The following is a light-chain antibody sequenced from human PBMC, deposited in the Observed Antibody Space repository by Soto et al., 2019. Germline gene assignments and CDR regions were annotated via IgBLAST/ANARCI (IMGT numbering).Light chain of an antibody. CDR2: AAS. CDR3: PQSYSTPRT. CDR1: QSISSY. Sequence: DIQMTQSPSSLSASVGDRVTITCRASQSISSYLNWYQQKPGKAPKLLIYAASSLQSGVPSRFSGSVSGTDFTLTISSLQPEDFATYYCPQSYSTPRTFGQGTKVDIK. J-gene: IGKJ1*01. V-gene: IGKV1-39*01.